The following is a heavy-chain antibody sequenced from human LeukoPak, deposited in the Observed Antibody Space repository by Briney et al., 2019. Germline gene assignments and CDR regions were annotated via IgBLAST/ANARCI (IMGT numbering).Heavy chain of an antibody. CDR1: GFTFSTYG. Sequence: PGGSLRLSCVASGFTFSTYGVNWVRQAPGKGLEWVSYISRSITTIYYADSVKGRFTTSRDNAENSLYLQMNGLRAEDTAVYYCARDDCSTSSCQKHQNWFDPWGQGTLVTVSS. D-gene: IGHD2-2*01. J-gene: IGHJ5*02. V-gene: IGHV3-48*01. CDR3: ARDDCSTSSCQKHQNWFDP. CDR2: ISRSITTI.